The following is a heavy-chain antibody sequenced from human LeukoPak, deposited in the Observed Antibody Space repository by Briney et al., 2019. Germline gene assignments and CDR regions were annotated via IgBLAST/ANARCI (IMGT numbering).Heavy chain of an antibody. D-gene: IGHD6-19*01. V-gene: IGHV3-23*01. J-gene: IGHJ4*02. Sequence: PGGSLRLSCAASAFTFSSYAMSWVRQAPGKGLEWVSAISGSGGSTYYADSVKGRFTVSRDNSKNTLYLQMNSLRAEDTAVYYCAKGKSRLSGWQLLDYWGQGTLVTVSS. CDR2: ISGSGGST. CDR3: AKGKSRLSGWQLLDY. CDR1: AFTFSSYA.